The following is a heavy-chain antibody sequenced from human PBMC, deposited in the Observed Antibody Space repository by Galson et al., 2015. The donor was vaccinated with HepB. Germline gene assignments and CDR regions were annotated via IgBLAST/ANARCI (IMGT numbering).Heavy chain of an antibody. J-gene: IGHJ4*02. CDR2: ITSSGGNS. V-gene: IGHV3-23*01. D-gene: IGHD2-15*01. CDR1: GFSFTRYA. Sequence: SLRLSCAASGFSFTRYAMTWVRQAPGKGLEWVSSITSSGGNSYYTDSVKGRFTVSRDNSKNTLLLQFNSLRAEDTAMYFCSKDGIMVANNPYHFHYWGQGTLVTFSS. CDR3: SKDGIMVANNPYHFHY.